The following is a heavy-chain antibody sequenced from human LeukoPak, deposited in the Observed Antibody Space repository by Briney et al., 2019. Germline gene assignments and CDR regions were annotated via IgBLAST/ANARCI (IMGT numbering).Heavy chain of an antibody. D-gene: IGHD4-17*01. CDR2: INHSGST. V-gene: IGHV4-34*01. CDR3: ARGYGDLGLL. CDR1: GGSFSNYY. J-gene: IGHJ4*02. Sequence: SETLSLTCAVYGGSFSNYYWSWIRQPPGKGLEWIGEINHSGSTNYNPSLKSRVTISVDTSKNQFSLELSSVTAADTAVYYCARGYGDLGLLWGQGTLVTVSS.